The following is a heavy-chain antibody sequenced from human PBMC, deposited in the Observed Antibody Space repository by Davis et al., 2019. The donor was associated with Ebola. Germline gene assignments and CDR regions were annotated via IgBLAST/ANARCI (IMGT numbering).Heavy chain of an antibody. Sequence: GESLKISCKVSGYSFTTYWIGWVRQMPGKGLEWMGTVYPGDSDTRYSPSFQGHVTISAEKSSNTAYLQWSSLKASDTAIYYCAKLGRSSEYYGRHFDWWGQGTRVTVSS. CDR3: AKLGRSSEYYGRHFDW. D-gene: IGHD3-22*01. J-gene: IGHJ4*02. CDR1: GYSFTTYW. V-gene: IGHV5-51*01. CDR2: VYPGDSDT.